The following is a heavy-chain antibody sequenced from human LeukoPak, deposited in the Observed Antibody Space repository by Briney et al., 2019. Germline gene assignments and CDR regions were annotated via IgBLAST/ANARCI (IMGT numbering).Heavy chain of an antibody. V-gene: IGHV1-69*04. CDR1: GGTFSSYA. D-gene: IGHD6-13*01. CDR2: IIPILGIA. CDR3: ARAVIAAAGTTFDY. Sequence: AASVKVSCKASGGTFSSYAIGWVRQAPGQGLEWMGRIIPILGIANYAQKFQGRVTITADKSTSTAYMELSSLRSEDTAVYYCARAVIAAAGTTFDYWGQGTLVTVSS. J-gene: IGHJ4*02.